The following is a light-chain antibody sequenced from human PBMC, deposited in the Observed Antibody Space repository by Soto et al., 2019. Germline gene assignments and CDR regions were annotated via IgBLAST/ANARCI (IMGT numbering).Light chain of an antibody. CDR2: DAS. V-gene: IGKV3D-15*01. CDR1: QSVDND. Sequence: IVMTPSPATLSVSPGDRATLSCRASQSVDNDLAWYQQKPGQPPRLLIYDASTRATGIPARFSGSQSGTEFTLTISSLLSEDFAVYSCQQYNNWPLTFGGGTKVDTK. J-gene: IGKJ4*01. CDR3: QQYNNWPLT.